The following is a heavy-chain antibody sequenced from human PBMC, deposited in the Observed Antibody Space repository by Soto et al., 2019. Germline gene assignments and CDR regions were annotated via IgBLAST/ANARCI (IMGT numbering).Heavy chain of an antibody. V-gene: IGHV1-3*01. CDR3: ARDRVTTVAPGAYNWFDP. J-gene: IGHJ5*02. Sequence: QVQLVQSGAEVKKPGASVKVSCKASGYTFTSYAMHWVRQAPGQRLEWMGWINAGNGNTKYSQKFQGRVTITRDTAASTAYGELSSLRSEDTAVYYCARDRVTTVAPGAYNWFDPWGQGTLVTVSS. CDR2: INAGNGNT. CDR1: GYTFTSYA. D-gene: IGHD4-4*01.